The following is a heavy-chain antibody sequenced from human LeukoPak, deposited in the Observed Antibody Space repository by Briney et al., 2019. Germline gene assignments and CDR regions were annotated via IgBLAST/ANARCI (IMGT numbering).Heavy chain of an antibody. V-gene: IGHV4-59*01. CDR2: IYYSGST. CDR1: GGSISSYY. Sequence: SETLSLTCTVSGGSISSYYWSWIRQPPGKGLEWIGYIYYSGSTNYNPSLKSRVTISVDTSKNQFSLKLSSVTAADTAVYYCARDLAAAGPAGYCYYYGMDVWGKGTTVTVSS. CDR3: ARDLAAAGPAGYCYYYGMDV. D-gene: IGHD6-13*01. J-gene: IGHJ6*04.